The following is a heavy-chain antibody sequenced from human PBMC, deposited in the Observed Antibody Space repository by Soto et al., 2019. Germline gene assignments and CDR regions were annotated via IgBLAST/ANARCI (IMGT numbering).Heavy chain of an antibody. CDR1: GFTFSSYA. D-gene: IGHD3-22*01. CDR2: ISYDGSNK. V-gene: IGHV3-30-3*01. CDR3: ARDRDTMIVVANYRMDV. J-gene: IGHJ6*02. Sequence: PGGSLRLSCAASGFTFSSYAMHWVRQAPGKGLEWVAVISYDGSNKYYADSVKGRFTISRDNSKNTLYLQMNSLRAEDTAVYYCARDRDTMIVVANYRMDVWGQGTTVPVAS.